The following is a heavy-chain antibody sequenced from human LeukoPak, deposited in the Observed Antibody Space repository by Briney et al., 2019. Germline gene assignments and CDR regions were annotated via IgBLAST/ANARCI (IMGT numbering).Heavy chain of an antibody. CDR3: ARRSSTASPYFDV. CDR2: IYPGDPDA. CDR1: GYHFTSYW. J-gene: IGHJ4*02. D-gene: IGHD2/OR15-2a*01. V-gene: IGHV5-51*01. Sequence: VSLKISCKGSGYHFTSYWIVWVSQLPPKAVAWIGIIYPGDPDAIYSPSFQGQVAISADKTVSTVYPQWSSLKASDTAMYYCARRSSTASPYFDVWGQGALVTASS.